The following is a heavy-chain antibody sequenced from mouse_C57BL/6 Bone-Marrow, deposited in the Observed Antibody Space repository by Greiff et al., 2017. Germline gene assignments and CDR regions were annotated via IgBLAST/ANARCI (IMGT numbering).Heavy chain of an antibody. Sequence: VQLKESGPELVKPGASVKISCKASGYAFSSSWMNWVKQRPGKGLEWIGRIYPGDGDTNYNGKFKGKATLTADKSSSTAYMQLSSLTSEDSAVYFCARGDPSYYFDYWGQGTTLTVSS. CDR2: IYPGDGDT. J-gene: IGHJ2*01. V-gene: IGHV1-82*01. CDR3: ARGDPSYYFDY. D-gene: IGHD3-3*01. CDR1: GYAFSSSW.